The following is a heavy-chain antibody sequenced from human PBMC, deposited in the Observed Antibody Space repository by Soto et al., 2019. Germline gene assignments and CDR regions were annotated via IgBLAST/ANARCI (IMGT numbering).Heavy chain of an antibody. CDR1: GFSFSTYA. J-gene: IGHJ6*02. V-gene: IGHV3-23*01. CDR3: AKERNVWDAVVVWGADV. D-gene: IGHD2-15*01. Sequence: EVQLLESGGGLVQPGGSLRLSCAASGFSFSTYAMTWVRQAPGKGLEWVSSISDNGYTYYAESVKGRFSVSRDNSKNTRTLQMDSLGAEDTALYYCAKERNVWDAVVVWGADVWGQGTAVTVSS. CDR2: ISDNGYT.